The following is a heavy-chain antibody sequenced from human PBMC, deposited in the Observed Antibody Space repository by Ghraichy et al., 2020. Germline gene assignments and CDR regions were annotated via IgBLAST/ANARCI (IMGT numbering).Heavy chain of an antibody. D-gene: IGHD7-27*01. CDR3: ATALLTGDFNWFDP. V-gene: IGHV1-24*01. J-gene: IGHJ5*02. CDR1: GYTLTELS. CDR2: FDPEDGET. Sequence: ASVKVSCKVSGYTLTELSMHWVRQAPGKGLEWMGGFDPEDGETIYAQKFQGRVTMTEDTSTDTAYMELSSLRSEDTAVYYCATALLTGDFNWFDPWGQGTLVTVSS.